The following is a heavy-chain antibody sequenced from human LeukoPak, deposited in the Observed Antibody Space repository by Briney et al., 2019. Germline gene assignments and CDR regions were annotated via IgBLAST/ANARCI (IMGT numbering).Heavy chain of an antibody. CDR2: IYSGDSDT. Sequence: GESLKISCKGSGYSFTSYWIGWVRQMPGKGLEWMGIIYSGDSDTRYSPSFQGQVTISADNSLSTAYLQWSSLKASDTAMYYCARPWGDGYNYAGYWGQGTLVTVSS. CDR1: GYSFTSYW. D-gene: IGHD5-24*01. CDR3: ARPWGDGYNYAGY. J-gene: IGHJ4*02. V-gene: IGHV5-51*01.